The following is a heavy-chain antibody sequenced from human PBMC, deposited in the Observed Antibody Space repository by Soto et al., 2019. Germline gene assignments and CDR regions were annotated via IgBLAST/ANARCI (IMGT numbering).Heavy chain of an antibody. J-gene: IGHJ6*02. D-gene: IGHD1-26*01. V-gene: IGHV3-30*18. CDR2: ISHDGTNK. Sequence: EQVVESGGGVVQPGRSLTLSCAASGFIFRSYGMHWVRQVPGKGLEWVAVISHDGTNKDYAGSVKGRFIISRDNSENTLYLQMNSLRGDDTAIYYCANECKWEALYYGMNVWGQGTTVTVSS. CDR1: GFIFRSYG. CDR3: ANECKWEALYYGMNV.